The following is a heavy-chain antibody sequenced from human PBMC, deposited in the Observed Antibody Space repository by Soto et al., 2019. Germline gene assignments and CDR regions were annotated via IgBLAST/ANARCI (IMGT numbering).Heavy chain of an antibody. V-gene: IGHV4-59*08. CDR2: IYYSGST. J-gene: IGHJ4*02. CDR1: CVTISSYY. D-gene: IGHD6-13*01. Sequence: PSETLSLTCTVSCVTISSYYWSWIRQPPGKGLEWIGYIYYSGSTNYNPSLKSRVTISVDTSKNQFSLKLSSVTAADTAVYYCARHASSSWDYWGQGTLVTVS. CDR3: ARHASSSWDY.